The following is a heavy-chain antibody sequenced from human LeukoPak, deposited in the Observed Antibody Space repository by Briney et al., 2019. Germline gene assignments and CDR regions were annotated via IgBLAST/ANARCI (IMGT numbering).Heavy chain of an antibody. D-gene: IGHD6-13*01. V-gene: IGHV3-23*01. Sequence: QSGGSLRLSCAASGFTFSSYAMSWVRQAPGKGLEWVSAISGSGGSTYYADSVKGRFTISRDNSKNTLYLQMNSLRAEDTAVYYCAKERGFYSSRARWYWGQGTLVTVSS. CDR2: ISGSGGST. CDR1: GFTFSSYA. CDR3: AKERGFYSSRARWY. J-gene: IGHJ4*02.